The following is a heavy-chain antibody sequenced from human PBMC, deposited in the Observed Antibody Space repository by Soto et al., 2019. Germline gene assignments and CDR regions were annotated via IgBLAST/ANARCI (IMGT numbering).Heavy chain of an antibody. CDR1: GYTFTSYA. CDR2: INAGNGNT. CDR3: ARDHIVATITDYYYYMDV. V-gene: IGHV1-3*01. J-gene: IGHJ6*03. Sequence: QVQLVQSGAEVKKPGASVKVSCKASGYTFTSYAMHWVRQAPGQRLEWMGWINAGNGNTKYSQKFQGRVTITRDTSASTAYMELSSLRSEDTAVYYCARDHIVATITDYYYYMDVWGKGTTVTVSS. D-gene: IGHD5-12*01.